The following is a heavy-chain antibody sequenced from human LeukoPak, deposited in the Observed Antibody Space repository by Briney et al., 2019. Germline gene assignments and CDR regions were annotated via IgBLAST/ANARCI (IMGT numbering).Heavy chain of an antibody. CDR2: ISYDGSNK. D-gene: IGHD3-22*01. CDR1: GFTFSSYG. Sequence: GGSLRLSCAASGFTFSSYGMHWVRQAPGKGLEWVAVISYDGSNKYYADSVKGRFTISRDNSKNTLYLQMNSLRAEDTAVYYCARGLVYDTSGYYSDYWGQGTLVTVSS. V-gene: IGHV3-30*03. J-gene: IGHJ4*02. CDR3: ARGLVYDTSGYYSDY.